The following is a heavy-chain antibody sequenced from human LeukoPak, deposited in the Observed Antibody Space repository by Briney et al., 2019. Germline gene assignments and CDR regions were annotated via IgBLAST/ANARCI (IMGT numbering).Heavy chain of an antibody. V-gene: IGHV3-30*03. CDR2: ISYDGTNK. CDR1: GFTFSSYG. CDR3: AVGDGPGL. Sequence: PGGSLRLSCAASGFTFSSYGMHWVRQAPGKGLERMAVISYDGTNKYYADSVKGRFTISRGNSKDTLFLQMNSLRVEDTAVFYCAVGDGPGLWGQGTLVTVSS. D-gene: IGHD3-10*01. J-gene: IGHJ4*02.